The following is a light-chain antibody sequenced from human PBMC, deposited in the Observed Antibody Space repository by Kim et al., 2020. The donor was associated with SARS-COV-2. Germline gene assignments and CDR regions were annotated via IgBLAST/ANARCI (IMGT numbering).Light chain of an antibody. CDR3: QQYYSTPYT. V-gene: IGKV4-1*01. CDR2: WAS. Sequence: RATINCKSSQSVLYSSNNQNYLAWYQHKPGQPPKLLIYWASTREYGVPDRFSGSGSGTDFTLTISSLQAEDMAVYYCQQYYSTPYTFGQGTKLEI. CDR1: QSVLYSSNNQNY. J-gene: IGKJ2*01.